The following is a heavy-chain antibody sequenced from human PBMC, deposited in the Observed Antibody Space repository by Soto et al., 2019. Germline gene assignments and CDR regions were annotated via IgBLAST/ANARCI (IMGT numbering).Heavy chain of an antibody. J-gene: IGHJ4*02. CDR1: GGSFSGYY. D-gene: IGHD3-3*01. Sequence: SETLSLTCAVYGGSFSGYYWSWIRQPPGKGLEWIGEINHSGSTNYNPSLKSRVTISVDTSKNQFSLKLSSVTAADTAVYYCARGASTRDFWSGYLPTFDYWGQGTLVTVSS. CDR3: ARGASTRDFWSGYLPTFDY. CDR2: INHSGST. V-gene: IGHV4-34*01.